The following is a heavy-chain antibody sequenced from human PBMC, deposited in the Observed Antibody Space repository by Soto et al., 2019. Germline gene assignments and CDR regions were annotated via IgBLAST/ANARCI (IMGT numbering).Heavy chain of an antibody. CDR3: ARAGVRGMEL. CDR2: MNPDSGNT. D-gene: IGHD3-10*01. Sequence: QVQLVQSGAEVKKPGASVKVSCKASGYTFTSYDINWVRQATGQGLEWMGWMNPDSGNTGYAQKFQGRVTIARTTSISTGYTPLSSLRSEDTAVYYCARAGVRGMELWGPGTTVTVSS. CDR1: GYTFTSYD. V-gene: IGHV1-8*01. J-gene: IGHJ6*02.